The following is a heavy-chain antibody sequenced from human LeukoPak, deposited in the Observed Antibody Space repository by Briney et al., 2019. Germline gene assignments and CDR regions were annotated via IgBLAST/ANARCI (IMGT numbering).Heavy chain of an antibody. V-gene: IGHV4-59*01. CDR2: IYYSGST. J-gene: IGHJ5*02. D-gene: IGHD5-18*01. Sequence: PSETLSLTCTVSGGSISSYYWSWIRQPPGKGLEWIGYIYYSGSTNYNPSLKSRVTISVDTSKNHFSLSLTSVTAADTAVYYCARGGSTFGSWGQGTLVTVSS. CDR1: GGSISSYY. CDR3: ARGGSTFGS.